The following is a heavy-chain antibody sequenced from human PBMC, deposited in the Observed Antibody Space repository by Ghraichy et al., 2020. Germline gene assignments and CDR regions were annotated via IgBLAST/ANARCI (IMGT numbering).Heavy chain of an antibody. CDR2: ISSGSGDI. V-gene: IGHV3-21*06. D-gene: IGHD4/OR15-4a*01. J-gene: IGHJ4*02. CDR3: ARLYGAATARRFFDF. CDR1: GFTFSIHT. Sequence: GSLRLSCAASGFTFSIHTMNWVRQAPGKGLEWVSSISSGSGDINYADSVKGRFTISRDNAKNSLYLQMNSLSAEDTAVYYCARLYGAATARRFFDFWGQGAPVTVSS.